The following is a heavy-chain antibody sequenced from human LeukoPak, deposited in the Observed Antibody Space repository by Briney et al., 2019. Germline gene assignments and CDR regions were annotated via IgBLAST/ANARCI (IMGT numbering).Heavy chain of an antibody. CDR1: GFTYSSYA. CDR2: ISYDGSNK. V-gene: IGHV3-30-3*01. Sequence: GGSLRLSCAASGFTYSSYAMHWVRQAPGKGLEWVAVISYDGSNKYYADSVKGRFTISRDNSKNTLYLQMNSLRAEDTAVYYCAREGWLVPAAKGEDYWGQGTLVTVSS. D-gene: IGHD2-2*01. CDR3: AREGWLVPAAKGEDY. J-gene: IGHJ4*02.